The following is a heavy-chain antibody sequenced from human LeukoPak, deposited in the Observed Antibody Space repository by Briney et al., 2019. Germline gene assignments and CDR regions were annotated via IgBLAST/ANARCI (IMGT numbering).Heavy chain of an antibody. CDR2: VSGVGTTI. D-gene: IGHD3-16*01. J-gene: IGHJ4*02. CDR3: ARTVGYYFDY. V-gene: IGHV3-48*03. Sequence: GGSLRLSCAASGCTFSSYAMNWVRQAPGKGLEWVSYVSGVGTTIYYADSVKGRFTISRDNARNSLYLQMNSLRAEDTAVYYCARTVGYYFDYWSQGTLVTVSS. CDR1: GCTFSSYA.